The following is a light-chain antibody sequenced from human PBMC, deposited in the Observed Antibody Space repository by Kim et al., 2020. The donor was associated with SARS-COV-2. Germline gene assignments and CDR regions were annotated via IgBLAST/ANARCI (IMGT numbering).Light chain of an antibody. J-gene: IGLJ3*02. Sequence: GQSSTISCTGTSSDVGNYNYVAWYQQHPGKAPKLMIFDVSNRPSGISYRFSGSKSGNTASLTISGLQAEDEADYYCCSYTTSRTLLFGGGTQLTVL. CDR3: CSYTTSRTLL. V-gene: IGLV2-14*04. CDR1: SSDVGNYNY. CDR2: DVS.